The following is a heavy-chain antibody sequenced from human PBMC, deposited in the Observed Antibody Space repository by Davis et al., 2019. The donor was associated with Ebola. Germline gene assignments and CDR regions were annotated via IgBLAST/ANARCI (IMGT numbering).Heavy chain of an antibody. D-gene: IGHD3-22*01. Sequence: PGGSLRLSCAASGFTFSSYSMNWVRQAPGKGLEWVSSISSSSSYIYYADSVKGRFTISRDNAKNSLYLQMNSLRAEDTAVYYCAKVPNYYDSSGYYYVYFDYWGQGTLVTVSS. J-gene: IGHJ4*02. V-gene: IGHV3-21*04. CDR1: GFTFSSYS. CDR3: AKVPNYYDSSGYYYVYFDY. CDR2: ISSSSSYI.